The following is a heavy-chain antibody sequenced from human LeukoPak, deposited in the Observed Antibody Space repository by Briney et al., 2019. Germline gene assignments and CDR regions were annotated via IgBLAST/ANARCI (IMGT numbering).Heavy chain of an antibody. J-gene: IGHJ4*02. V-gene: IGHV3-11*01. D-gene: IGHD3-10*01. CDR1: GFTFSDYY. Sequence: GGSLRLSCTSSGFTFSDYYMSWIRQAPGKGLEWTSYVSQSGTTIYYADSMKGRFTISRDNGKNSLYLQMNSLRAEDTGMYYCAREGHTYGSDYWGQGTLVTVSS. CDR3: AREGHTYGSDY. CDR2: VSQSGTTI.